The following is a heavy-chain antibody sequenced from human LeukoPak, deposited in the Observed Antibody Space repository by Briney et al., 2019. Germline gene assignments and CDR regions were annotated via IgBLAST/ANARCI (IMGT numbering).Heavy chain of an antibody. J-gene: IGHJ3*02. CDR1: GFTFTNYA. CDR2: ISTDGSNK. CDR3: VRATSTVDIEASDAFDI. Sequence: QSGRSLRLSCAASGFTFTNYAIHWVRRAPGKGLEWVAVISTDGSNKYYADSVKGRFTISRDNSRNTLYLQMNSLRAEDTAVYHCVRATSTVDIEASDAFDIWGQGTKVTVSS. D-gene: IGHD5-12*01. V-gene: IGHV3-30-3*01.